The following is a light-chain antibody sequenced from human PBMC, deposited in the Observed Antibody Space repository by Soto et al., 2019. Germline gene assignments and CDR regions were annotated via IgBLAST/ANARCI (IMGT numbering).Light chain of an antibody. J-gene: IGKJ1*01. Sequence: VMTQSPATLSVSPGDRAALSCRASQGVSTNLAWYQQKPGQPPRLLIYCASTRATAVPARFTACGSGTEFTLTISSLQSDDLAVYYCQQYEKWPRTFGQGTKVEIK. CDR1: QGVSTN. V-gene: IGKV3-15*01. CDR2: CAS. CDR3: QQYEKWPRT.